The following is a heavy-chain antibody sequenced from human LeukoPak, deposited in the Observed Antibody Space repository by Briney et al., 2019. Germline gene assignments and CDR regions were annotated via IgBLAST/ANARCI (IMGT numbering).Heavy chain of an antibody. CDR2: ISSSSSYI. CDR1: GFTFSSYS. Sequence: GGSLRLSCAASGFTFSSYSMNWVRQAPGEGLEWVSSISSSSSYIYYADSVKGRFTISRDNAKNSLYLQMNSLRAEDTAVYYCARVGITGTDYWGQGTLATVSS. J-gene: IGHJ4*02. CDR3: ARVGITGTDY. V-gene: IGHV3-21*01. D-gene: IGHD1-20*01.